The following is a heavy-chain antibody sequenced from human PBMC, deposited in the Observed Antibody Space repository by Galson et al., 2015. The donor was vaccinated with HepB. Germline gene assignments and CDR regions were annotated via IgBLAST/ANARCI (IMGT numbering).Heavy chain of an antibody. CDR1: GFTFDDYT. CDR3: ARGFGEFHGWFDP. Sequence: SLRLSYAASGFTFDDYTMHWVRQAPGKGLEWVSLISWDGGSTYYADSVKGRFTISRDNSKNSLYLQMNSLRTEDTALYYCARGFGEFHGWFDPWGQGTLVTVSS. V-gene: IGHV3-43*01. CDR2: ISWDGGST. J-gene: IGHJ5*02. D-gene: IGHD3-10*01.